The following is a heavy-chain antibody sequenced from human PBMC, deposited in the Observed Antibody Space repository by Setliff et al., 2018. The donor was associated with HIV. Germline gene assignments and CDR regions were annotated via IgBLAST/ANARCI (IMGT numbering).Heavy chain of an antibody. CDR2: ITPSDGNT. Sequence: GASVKVSCKASGYTFTSDHLHWVRQAPGQGLEWMGMITPSDGNTGYAQKFQGRVTMTRNTSISTAYMELSSLRSEDTAVYYCARGHLDYNFWDEVLGNWFDPWGQGTLVTVSS. J-gene: IGHJ5*02. V-gene: IGHV1-46*01. CDR1: GYTFTSDH. D-gene: IGHD3-3*01. CDR3: ARGHLDYNFWDEVLGNWFDP.